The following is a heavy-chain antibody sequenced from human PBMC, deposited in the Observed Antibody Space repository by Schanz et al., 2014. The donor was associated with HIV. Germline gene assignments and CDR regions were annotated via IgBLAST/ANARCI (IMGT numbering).Heavy chain of an antibody. V-gene: IGHV3-33*08. CDR3: ARRDYGDYYYYYGMDV. CDR2: IWYDGSNK. Sequence: VQLLESGGGLVQPGESLRLSCAVSGFRFSSHAMTWVRQAPGKGLEWVAVIWYDGSNKYYADSVKGRFTISRDNSKNTLYLQMNSLRAEDTAVYYCARRDYGDYYYYYGMDVWGQGTTVTVSS. CDR1: GFRFSSHA. D-gene: IGHD4-17*01. J-gene: IGHJ6*02.